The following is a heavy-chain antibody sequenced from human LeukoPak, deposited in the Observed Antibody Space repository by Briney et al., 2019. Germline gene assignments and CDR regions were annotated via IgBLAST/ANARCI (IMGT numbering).Heavy chain of an antibody. CDR1: GYSFTNYW. D-gene: IGHD2-21*01. Sequence: AGESLKISCKGSGYSFTNYWIGGVRQMPGKGLEWMGIMYPGDSDIRYSPSFEGQVTISADKSSGTAYLQWSSLKASDTAIYYCARQGIPRYFDLWGRGTLVTVSS. CDR2: MYPGDSDI. J-gene: IGHJ2*01. CDR3: ARQGIPRYFDL. V-gene: IGHV5-51*01.